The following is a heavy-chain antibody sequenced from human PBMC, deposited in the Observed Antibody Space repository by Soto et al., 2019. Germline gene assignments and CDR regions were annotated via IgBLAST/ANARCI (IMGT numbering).Heavy chain of an antibody. Sequence: GGSLRLSCAASGFTFSSYAMSWVRQAPGKGLEWVSAISGSGGSTYYADSVKGRFTISRDNSKNTLYLQMNSLRAEDTAVYYCAKDPRILVAAAGTGNWFDPWGQGTLVTVSS. J-gene: IGHJ5*02. CDR1: GFTFSSYA. CDR2: ISGSGGST. D-gene: IGHD6-13*01. V-gene: IGHV3-23*01. CDR3: AKDPRILVAAAGTGNWFDP.